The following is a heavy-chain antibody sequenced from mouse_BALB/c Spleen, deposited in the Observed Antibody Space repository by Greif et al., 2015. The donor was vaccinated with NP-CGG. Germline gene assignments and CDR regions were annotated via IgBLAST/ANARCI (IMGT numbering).Heavy chain of an antibody. CDR3: ARHEDYGSSYYWYFDV. CDR1: GFAFSNYD. D-gene: IGHD1-1*01. Sequence: EVKLVESGGGLVKPGGSLKLSCAASGFAFSNYDMSWVRQTPEKRLEWVAYISSGGGSTYYPDTVKGRFTISRDNAKNTLYLQMSSLKSEDTAMYYCARHEDYGSSYYWYFDVWGAGTTVTVSS. CDR2: ISSGGGST. J-gene: IGHJ1*01. V-gene: IGHV5-12-1*01.